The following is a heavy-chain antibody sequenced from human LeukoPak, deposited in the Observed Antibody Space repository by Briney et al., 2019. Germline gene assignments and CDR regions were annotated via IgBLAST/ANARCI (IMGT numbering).Heavy chain of an antibody. CDR3: ARDYGSGIFDY. CDR1: GGSISSGSYY. V-gene: IGHV4-61*02. Sequence: PSQTLSLTCTVSGGSISSGSYYWSWIRQPAGKGLEWIGRIYTSGSTNYNPPLKSRVTISVDTSKNQFSLKLSSVTAADTAVYYCARDYGSGIFDYWGQGTLVTVSS. J-gene: IGHJ4*02. CDR2: IYTSGST. D-gene: IGHD1-26*01.